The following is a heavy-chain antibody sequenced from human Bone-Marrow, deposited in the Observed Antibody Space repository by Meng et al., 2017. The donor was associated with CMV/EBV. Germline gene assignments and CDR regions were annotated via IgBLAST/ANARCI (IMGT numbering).Heavy chain of an antibody. V-gene: IGHV3-23*01. CDR2: ISGSGGST. CDR3: AKAGSGPAGY. J-gene: IGHJ4*02. D-gene: IGHD6-19*01. CDR1: GFTFSSYA. Sequence: LSLAASGFTFSSYAMSWVRQAPGKGLEWVSDISGSGGSTYYADSVRGRFTISRDNSKNTLYLQMNSLRAEDTAVYYCAKAGSGPAGYWGQGTLVTVSS.